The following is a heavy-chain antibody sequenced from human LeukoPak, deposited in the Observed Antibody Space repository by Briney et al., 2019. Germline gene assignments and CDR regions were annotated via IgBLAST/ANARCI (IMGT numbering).Heavy chain of an antibody. V-gene: IGHV1-8*01. J-gene: IGHJ6*02. D-gene: IGHD6-13*01. CDR1: GYTFTSYD. CDR2: INPNSGNT. CDR3: ARGAGSSWYYYYYGMDV. Sequence: ASVKVSCKASGYTFTSYDINWVRQATGQGLEWMGWINPNSGNTGYAQKFQGRVTMTRNTSISTAYMELSSLRSEDTAVYYCARGAGSSWYYYYYGMDVWGQGTTVTVSS.